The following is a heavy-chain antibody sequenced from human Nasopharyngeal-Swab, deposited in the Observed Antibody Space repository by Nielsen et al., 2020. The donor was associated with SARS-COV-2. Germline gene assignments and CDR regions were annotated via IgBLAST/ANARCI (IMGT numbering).Heavy chain of an antibody. V-gene: IGHV1-18*01. Sequence: ASVKVSCNASGYTFTTHAISWVRQALGQGLEWMGWISTYNGNTNYAQKLQGRVTMTTGTSTGTAYMELRSLRSGDTAVYYCAREGLSDYYYGTDVWGQGTTVTVSS. CDR2: ISTYNGNT. CDR3: AREGLSDYYYGTDV. J-gene: IGHJ6*02. CDR1: GYTFTTHA. D-gene: IGHD3-16*02.